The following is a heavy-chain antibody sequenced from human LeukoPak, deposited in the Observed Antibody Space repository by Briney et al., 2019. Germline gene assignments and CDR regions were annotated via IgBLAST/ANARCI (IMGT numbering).Heavy chain of an antibody. CDR1: GFTFSSYS. V-gene: IGHV3-48*04. D-gene: IGHD2-15*01. Sequence: GSLRLSCAASGFTFSSYSMNWVRQAPGKGLEWVSYISSSGSTIYYADSVKGRFTISRDNAKNSLYLQMNSLRAEDTAVYYCARESYTVVAADYYYYMDVWGKGTTVTVSS. J-gene: IGHJ6*03. CDR3: ARESYTVVAADYYYYMDV. CDR2: ISSSGSTI.